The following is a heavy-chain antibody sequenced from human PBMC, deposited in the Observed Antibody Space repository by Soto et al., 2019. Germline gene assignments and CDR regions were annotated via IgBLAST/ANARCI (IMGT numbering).Heavy chain of an antibody. CDR3: ARVWGWYFDY. CDR2: IYYSGST. Sequence: QVQLQESGPGLVKPSETLSLTCTASGGSISSYYWSWIRQPPGKGLEWIGYIYYSGSTKYNPSLKSRVTISVNTSKNQFSLKLSSVTAADTAVYYCARVWGWYFDYWCQGTLVTVSS. D-gene: IGHD6-19*01. J-gene: IGHJ4*02. V-gene: IGHV4-59*01. CDR1: GGSISSYY.